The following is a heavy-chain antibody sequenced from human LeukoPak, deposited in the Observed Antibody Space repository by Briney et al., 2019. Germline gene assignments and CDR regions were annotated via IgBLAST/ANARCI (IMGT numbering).Heavy chain of an antibody. V-gene: IGHV4-38-2*02. CDR1: GYSISSGYY. J-gene: IGHJ3*02. CDR3: ARDTALFRAYDI. CDR2: VYHSGST. Sequence: SETLSLTCTVSGYSISSGYYWGWIRQPPGKGPEWIASVYHSGSTSYNPSLKSRLTISVHKSKNQFSLKLSSVTAADTAVYYCARDTALFRAYDIWGQGTLVTVSS.